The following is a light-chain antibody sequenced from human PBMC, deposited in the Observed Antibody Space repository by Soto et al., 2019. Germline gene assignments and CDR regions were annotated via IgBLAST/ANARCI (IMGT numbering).Light chain of an antibody. CDR2: EVS. V-gene: IGLV2-18*02. CDR3: SPSPGTCSYA. J-gene: IGLJ1*01. Sequence: QPVLTQPRSVSEARGHSVAISCTGNSSDVGSYNRVSWYQQPPGAAPKLMIYEVSNRPSGGPDRFCGSRSGDPGALAISGFQAKDKADYYPSPSPGTCSYAFGTGTKLPVL. CDR1: SSDVGSYNR.